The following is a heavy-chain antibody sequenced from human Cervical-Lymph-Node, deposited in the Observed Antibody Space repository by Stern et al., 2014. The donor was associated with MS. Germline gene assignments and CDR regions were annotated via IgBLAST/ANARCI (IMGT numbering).Heavy chain of an antibody. J-gene: IGHJ4*02. CDR1: RFTFSNYS. V-gene: IGHV3-21*01. Sequence: EVQLVESGGGLVKPGGSLRLSCAASRFTFSNYSMSWVRQAPGKGLEWVSSITSTSTYTYYADSVRGRFTISRDNAKKSLYLQMNSLRAEDTAVYYCGGNYWGQGTLVTVSS. CDR3: GGNY. CDR2: ITSTSTYT.